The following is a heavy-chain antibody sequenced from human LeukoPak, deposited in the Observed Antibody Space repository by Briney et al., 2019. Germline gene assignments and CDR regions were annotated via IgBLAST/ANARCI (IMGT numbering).Heavy chain of an antibody. D-gene: IGHD3-22*01. CDR2: IYYSGST. J-gene: IGHJ6*03. Sequence: SETLSLTCTVSGGSISSSSYYWGWIRQPPGKGLEWIGSIYYSGSTYYNPSLKSRVTISVDTSKNQFSLKLSSVTAADTAVYYCARDRYCDSSGYYYYYYYMDVWGKGTTVTVSS. V-gene: IGHV4-39*07. CDR3: ARDRYCDSSGYYYYYYYMDV. CDR1: GGSISSSSYY.